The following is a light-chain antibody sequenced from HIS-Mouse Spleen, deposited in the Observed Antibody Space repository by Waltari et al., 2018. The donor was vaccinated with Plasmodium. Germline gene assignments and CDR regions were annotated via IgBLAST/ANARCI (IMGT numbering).Light chain of an antibody. CDR1: SSYVGSYNL. CDR3: CAYAGSSTYV. J-gene: IGLJ1*01. V-gene: IGLV2-23*01. CDR2: EGS. Sequence: QSALTQPASVSGSPGQSITISCTGTSSYVGSYNLVSGYQQHPGTAPKLMIYEGSKRPSGVSNRFSGSKSGNTASLTISGLQAEDEADYYCCAYAGSSTYVFGTGTKVTVL.